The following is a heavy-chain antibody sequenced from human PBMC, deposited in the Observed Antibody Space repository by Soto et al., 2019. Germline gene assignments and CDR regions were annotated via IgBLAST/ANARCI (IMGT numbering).Heavy chain of an antibody. J-gene: IGHJ3*02. CDR1: GYPFTSYT. CDR3: VRVQWELLSGAFDI. Sequence: QVQLVQSGAEVKKPGASVKVSCKASGYPFTSYTIHWVRQAPGQRLEWMGWINAGNGDTKYSQKFQGRVTITRDTSASTAYMELSSLRSEDTAVYYCVRVQWELLSGAFDIWGQGTVVTVSS. CDR2: INAGNGDT. V-gene: IGHV1-3*01. D-gene: IGHD1-26*01.